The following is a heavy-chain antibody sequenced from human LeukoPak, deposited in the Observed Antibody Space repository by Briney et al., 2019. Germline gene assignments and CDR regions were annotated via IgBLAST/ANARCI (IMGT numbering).Heavy chain of an antibody. Sequence: LPGGSLRLSCAASGFTFEHYAMHWVRQAPGKGLEGVAGISWNSGSIGYADSVKGRFTISRDNAKTSLYLQMNSLRAEDTALYYCAKDIQAGCGSTICYSEDGGYHGMDVWGQGTTVTVSS. CDR3: AKDIQAGCGSTICYSEDGGYHGMDV. CDR2: ISWNSGSI. J-gene: IGHJ6*02. V-gene: IGHV3-9*01. D-gene: IGHD2-2*02. CDR1: GFTFEHYA.